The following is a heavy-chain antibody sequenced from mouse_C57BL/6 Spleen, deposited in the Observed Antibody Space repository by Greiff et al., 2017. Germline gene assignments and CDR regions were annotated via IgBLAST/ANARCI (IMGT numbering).Heavy chain of an antibody. Sequence: VQLQQPGAELVRPGTSVKLSCKASGYTFTSYWMHWVKQRPGQGLEWIGVIDPSDSYTNYNQKFKGKATLTVDTSSSTAYMQLSSLTSEDSAVYYCARRRRDYFGYWGQGTTLTVSS. CDR3: ARRRRDYFGY. CDR1: GYTFTSYW. D-gene: IGHD2-12*01. V-gene: IGHV1-59*01. J-gene: IGHJ2*01. CDR2: IDPSDSYT.